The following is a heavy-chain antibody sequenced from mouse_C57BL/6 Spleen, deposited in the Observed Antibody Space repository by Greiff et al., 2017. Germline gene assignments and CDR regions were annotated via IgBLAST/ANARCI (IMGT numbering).Heavy chain of an antibody. CDR3: ARRSNYAMDY. D-gene: IGHD5-1*01. V-gene: IGHV1-84*01. CDR1: GYTFTDYY. J-gene: IGHJ4*01. CDR2: IYPGSGNT. Sequence: LKESGPELVKPGASVKISCKASGYTFTDYYINWVKQRPGQRLEWIGWIYPGSGNTKYNEKFKGKATLTVDTSSSTAYMQLSSLTSEDSAVYFCARRSNYAMDYWGQGTSVTVSS.